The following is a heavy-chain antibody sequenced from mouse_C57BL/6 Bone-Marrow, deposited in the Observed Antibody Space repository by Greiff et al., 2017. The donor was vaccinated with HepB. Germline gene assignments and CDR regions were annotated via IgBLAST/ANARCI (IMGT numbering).Heavy chain of an antibody. CDR3: TTRGDSSGYVDY. CDR2: IDPENGDT. J-gene: IGHJ2*01. V-gene: IGHV14-4*01. CDR1: GFNIKDDY. D-gene: IGHD3-2*02. Sequence: VQLQQSGAELVRPGASVKLSCTASGFNIKDDYMHWVKQRPEQGLEWIGWIDPENGDTEYASKFQGKATITADTSSNTAYLQLSSLTSEDTAVYYSTTRGDSSGYVDYRGQDTTLSVSS.